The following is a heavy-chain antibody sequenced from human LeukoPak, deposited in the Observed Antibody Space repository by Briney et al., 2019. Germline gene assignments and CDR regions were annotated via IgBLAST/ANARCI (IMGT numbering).Heavy chain of an antibody. V-gene: IGHV4-39*01. Sequence: SETLSLTCTVSGGSISSSSYYWGWIRQPPGKGLEWIGSIYYSGSTYCNPSLKSRVTISVDTSKNQFSLKLSSVTAADTAVYYCARGYCSSTSCRGFFDYWGQGTLVTVSS. CDR1: GGSISSSSYY. J-gene: IGHJ4*02. CDR2: IYYSGST. CDR3: ARGYCSSTSCRGFFDY. D-gene: IGHD2-2*01.